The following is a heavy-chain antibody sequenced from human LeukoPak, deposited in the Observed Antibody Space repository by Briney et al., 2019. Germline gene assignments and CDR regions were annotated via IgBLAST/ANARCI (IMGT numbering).Heavy chain of an antibody. V-gene: IGHV3-30*03. CDR1: GFTFSSYG. CDR3: ARGGYSYGYEWYFDL. J-gene: IGHJ2*01. D-gene: IGHD5-18*01. CDR2: ISYDGSNK. Sequence: GGSLRLSCAASGFTFSSYGMHWVRQAPGKGLEWVAVISYDGSNKYYADSVKGRFTISRDNSKNTLYLQMNSLRAEDTAVYYCARGGYSYGYEWYFDLWGRGTLVTVSS.